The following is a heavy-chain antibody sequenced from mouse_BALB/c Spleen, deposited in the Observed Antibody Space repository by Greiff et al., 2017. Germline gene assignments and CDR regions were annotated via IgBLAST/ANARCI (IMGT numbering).Heavy chain of an antibody. CDR3: AKGGNHLDY. D-gene: IGHD2-1*01. CDR1: GYTFTSYW. J-gene: IGHJ2*01. Sequence: VQLQQSGAELAKPGASVKMSCKASGYTFTSYWMHWVKQRPGQGLEWIGYINPSTGYTEYNQKFKDKATLTADKSSSTAYMQLSSLTSEDSAVYYCAKGGNHLDYWGQGTTLTVSS. CDR2: INPSTGYT. V-gene: IGHV1-7*01.